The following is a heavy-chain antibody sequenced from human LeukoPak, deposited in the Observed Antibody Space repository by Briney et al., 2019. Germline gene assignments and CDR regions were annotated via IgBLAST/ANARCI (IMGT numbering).Heavy chain of an antibody. V-gene: IGHV4-34*01. CDR2: INHSGST. J-gene: IGHJ4*02. CDR1: GGSFSGYY. Sequence: SETLSLTCAVYGGSFSGYYWSWIRPPPGKGLEWIGEINHSGSTNYNPSLKSRVTISVDTSKNQFSLKLSSVTAADTAVYYCARGGSGSYPPPLRYWGQGTLVTVSS. CDR3: ARGGSGSYPPPLRY. D-gene: IGHD1-26*01.